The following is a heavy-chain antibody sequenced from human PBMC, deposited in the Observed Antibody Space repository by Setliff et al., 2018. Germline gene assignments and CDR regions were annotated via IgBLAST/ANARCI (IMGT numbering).Heavy chain of an antibody. D-gene: IGHD6-13*01. Sequence: PSETLSLTCTVSDVSISSSSFYWAWIRQPPGKGLEWIGSIYYSGSTYYNPSLTSRVTISVDTSKNQFSLKLSSVTAADTAVYYCALSSSWFKDFQHWGQGTLVTVSS. CDR3: ALSSSWFKDFQH. CDR1: DVSISSSSFY. V-gene: IGHV4-39*07. J-gene: IGHJ1*01. CDR2: IYYSGST.